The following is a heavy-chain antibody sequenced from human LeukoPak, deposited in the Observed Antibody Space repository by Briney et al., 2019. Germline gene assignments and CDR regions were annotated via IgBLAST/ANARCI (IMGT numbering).Heavy chain of an antibody. D-gene: IGHD1-26*01. Sequence: PGGSLRLSCAASGFTFDDYAMHWVRQAPGKGLEWVSLINGDGGSTYYADSVKGRFTISRDNSKNSLYLQMNSLRTEDTALYYCAKDTRPTVGAYLFDYWGQGTLVTVSS. CDR3: AKDTRPTVGAYLFDY. J-gene: IGHJ4*02. CDR2: INGDGGST. CDR1: GFTFDDYA. V-gene: IGHV3-43*02.